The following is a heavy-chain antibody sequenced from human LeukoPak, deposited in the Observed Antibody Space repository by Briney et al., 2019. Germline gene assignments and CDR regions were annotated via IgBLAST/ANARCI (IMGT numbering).Heavy chain of an antibody. D-gene: IGHD3-22*01. CDR1: GFTFSSYA. J-gene: IGHJ4*02. V-gene: IGHV3-30-3*01. CDR3: ARGYDSSGWGYYFDY. Sequence: PGGSLRLSCAASGFTFSSYAMHWVRQAPGKGLEWVAVISYDGSNKYYADSVKGRFTISRDNSKNTLYLQMNSLRAEDTAVYYCARGYDSSGWGYYFDYWGQGTLVTVSS. CDR2: ISYDGSNK.